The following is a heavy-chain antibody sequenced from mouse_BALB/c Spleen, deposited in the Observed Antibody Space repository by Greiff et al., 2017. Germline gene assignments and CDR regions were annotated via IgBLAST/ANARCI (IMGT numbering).Heavy chain of an antibody. D-gene: IGHD3-1*01. V-gene: IGHV1-87*01. CDR1: GYTFTSYW. CDR2: IYPGDGDT. CDR3: AISGYADYFDY. Sequence: VKLQESGAELARPGASVKLSCKASGYTFTSYWMQWVKQRPGQGLEWIGAIYPGDGDTRYTQKLKGKATLTADKSSCTAYMQLSSLASEDSAVYYCAISGYADYFDYWGQGTTLTVSS. J-gene: IGHJ2*01.